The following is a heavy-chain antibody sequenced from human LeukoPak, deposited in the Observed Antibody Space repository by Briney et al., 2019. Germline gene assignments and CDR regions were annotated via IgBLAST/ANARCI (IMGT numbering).Heavy chain of an antibody. CDR3: ARTLTGSFDI. Sequence: PGGSLRLSCAASGFIFNNFWMTWVRQAPGKGLEWVANIKQDASEKYYVDSVKGRFTISRDNAKNSLSLQMTSLRAEDTAVYYCARTLTGSFDIWGQGTMVTVSS. J-gene: IGHJ3*02. D-gene: IGHD3-16*01. CDR2: IKQDASEK. CDR1: GFIFNNFW. V-gene: IGHV3-7*01.